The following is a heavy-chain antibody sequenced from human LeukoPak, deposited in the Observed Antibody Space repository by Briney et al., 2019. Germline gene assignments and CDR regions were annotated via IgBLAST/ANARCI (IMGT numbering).Heavy chain of an antibody. Sequence: GGSLRLSCAASGFTLSSYAMSWVRQAPGKGLEWVSAISGSGGSTYYADSVKGRFTISRDNSKNTLYLQMNSLRAEDTAVYYCARSSIVVVIASFDYWGQGTLVTVSS. V-gene: IGHV3-23*01. CDR1: GFTLSSYA. D-gene: IGHD2-21*01. J-gene: IGHJ4*02. CDR3: ARSSIVVVIASFDY. CDR2: ISGSGGST.